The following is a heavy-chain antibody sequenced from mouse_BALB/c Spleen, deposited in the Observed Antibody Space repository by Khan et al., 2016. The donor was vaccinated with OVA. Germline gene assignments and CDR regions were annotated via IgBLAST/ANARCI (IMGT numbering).Heavy chain of an antibody. D-gene: IGHD3-2*01. J-gene: IGHJ3*01. CDR1: GYTFTDFT. CDR2: ISTYYGDA. CDR3: ARGGGGDRFLY. Sequence: VQLQESGAELVRPGVSVKISCKGSGYTFTDFTMHWVKQSHAMSLEWIGVISTYYGDADYSQKFKGKATMTVDKSSNTAYKDLARLTSEDYAIYYCARGGGGDRFLYWGQGTLVTVSA. V-gene: IGHV1S137*01.